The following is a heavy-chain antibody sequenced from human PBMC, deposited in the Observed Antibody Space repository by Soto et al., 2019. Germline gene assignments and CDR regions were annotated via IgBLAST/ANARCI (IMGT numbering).Heavy chain of an antibody. CDR1: GGSFSGYY. CDR2: INHSGST. D-gene: IGHD2-15*01. J-gene: IGHJ5*02. V-gene: IGHV4-34*01. CDR3: ARGRNGYSYNWFDP. Sequence: SETLSLTCAVYGGSFSGYYWSWIRQPPGKGLEWIGEINHSGSTNYNPSLKSRVTISVDTSKNQFSLKLSSVTAADAAVYYCARGRNGYSYNWFDPWGQGTLVTVSS.